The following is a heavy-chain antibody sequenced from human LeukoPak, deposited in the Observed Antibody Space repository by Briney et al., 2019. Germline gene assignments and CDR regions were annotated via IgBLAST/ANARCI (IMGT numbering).Heavy chain of an antibody. Sequence: KASQTLSLTCTVSGGSISSGSYYWSWIRQPAGKGLEWIGRIYTSGSTNYNPSLKSRVTIAVDTSKNQFSLKLSSVTAADTAVYYCARVFVRSGIHYYYYYYMDVWGKGTTVTVSS. D-gene: IGHD3-10*01. J-gene: IGHJ6*03. CDR1: GGSISSGSYY. CDR2: IYTSGST. V-gene: IGHV4-61*02. CDR3: ARVFVRSGIHYYYYYYMDV.